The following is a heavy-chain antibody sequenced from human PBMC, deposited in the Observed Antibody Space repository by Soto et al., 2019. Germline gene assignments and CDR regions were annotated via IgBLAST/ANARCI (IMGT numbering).Heavy chain of an antibody. Sequence: ASVKVSCKASGYTFRGYSISWVRQAPGQGLEWVGWISPKNGNTNTAQKFQGRVTMTTHTSTRTAYMELTSLKFDDTAIYFCARVDRSRWWTIGYWGQGTQGTVSS. CDR2: ISPKNGNT. D-gene: IGHD6-13*01. V-gene: IGHV1-18*04. J-gene: IGHJ4*02. CDR1: GYTFRGYS. CDR3: ARVDRSRWWTIGY.